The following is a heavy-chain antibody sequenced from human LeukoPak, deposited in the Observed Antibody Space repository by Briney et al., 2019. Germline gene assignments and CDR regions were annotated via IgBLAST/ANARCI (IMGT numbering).Heavy chain of an antibody. Sequence: ASVKVSCKASGYTFTSYAMHWVRQAPGQRLEWMGWINAGNGNTKYSQKFQGRVTITRDTSASTAYMELSSLRSEDTAVYYCARQDRYGSGTSQPFDYWGQGTLVTVSS. D-gene: IGHD3-10*01. CDR2: INAGNGNT. CDR3: ARQDRYGSGTSQPFDY. V-gene: IGHV1-3*01. CDR1: GYTFTSYA. J-gene: IGHJ4*02.